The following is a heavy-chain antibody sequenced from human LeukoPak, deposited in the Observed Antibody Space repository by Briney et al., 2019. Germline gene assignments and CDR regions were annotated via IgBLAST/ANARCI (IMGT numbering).Heavy chain of an antibody. D-gene: IGHD5-24*01. Sequence: PGGSLRLSCAASGFTFSSYGMSWVRQAPGKGLEWVSAISGIGGSTYYADSVKVRFTISRDNSKNTLYLQMNSLRAEDTAVYYCAKALRRSDGYSPTGYWGQGALGTVSS. CDR1: GFTFSSYG. J-gene: IGHJ4*02. V-gene: IGHV3-23*01. CDR3: AKALRRSDGYSPTGY. CDR2: ISGIGGST.